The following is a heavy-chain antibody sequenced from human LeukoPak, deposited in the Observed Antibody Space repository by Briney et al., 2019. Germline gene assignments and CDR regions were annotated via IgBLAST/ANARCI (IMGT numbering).Heavy chain of an antibody. CDR2: ISAYNGNT. Sequence: ASVKVSCKASGYTFTSYGISWVRRAPGQGLEWMGWISAYNGNTNYAQKLQGRVTMTTDTSTSTAYMELRSLRSDDTAVYYCARDEWPTYYYGMDVWGQGTTVTVSS. J-gene: IGHJ6*02. CDR1: GYTFTSYG. V-gene: IGHV1-18*01. CDR3: ARDEWPTYYYGMDV. D-gene: IGHD3-3*01.